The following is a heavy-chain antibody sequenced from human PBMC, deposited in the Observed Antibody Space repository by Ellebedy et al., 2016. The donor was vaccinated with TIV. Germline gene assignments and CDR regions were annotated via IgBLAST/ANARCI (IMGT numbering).Heavy chain of an antibody. CDR1: GFIFNIYG. J-gene: IGHJ4*02. Sequence: GGSLRLSXAASGFIFNIYGMHWVRQAPGKGLEWVALISFDGSSKYYADSVKGRFTISRDNSKNTLYLQMNRLRAEDTAVYYCAKDGTSGDYGDYFDSWGQGALVTVSS. CDR2: ISFDGSSK. V-gene: IGHV3-30*18. CDR3: AKDGTSGDYGDYFDS. D-gene: IGHD4-17*01.